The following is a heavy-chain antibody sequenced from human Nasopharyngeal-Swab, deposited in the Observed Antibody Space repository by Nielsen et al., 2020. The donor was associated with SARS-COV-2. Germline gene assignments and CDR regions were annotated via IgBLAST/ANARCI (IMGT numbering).Heavy chain of an antibody. Sequence: GESLKISCATSGFTFSNYWMHWVRQAPGKGLEWVARIDMRGRTTTRADSVKGRFTISRDNAKNTLSLQMNSLTPADTAVYFCVRGPVEGATGYFQFWGQGTLVTVSS. D-gene: IGHD1-26*01. V-gene: IGHV3-74*03. CDR2: IDMRGRTT. CDR3: VRGPVEGATGYFQF. CDR1: GFTFSNYW. J-gene: IGHJ1*01.